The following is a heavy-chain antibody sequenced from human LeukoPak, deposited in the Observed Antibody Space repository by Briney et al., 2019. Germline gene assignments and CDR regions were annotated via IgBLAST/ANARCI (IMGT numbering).Heavy chain of an antibody. V-gene: IGHV3-20*04. D-gene: IGHD3-22*01. CDR1: GFTFDDYG. J-gene: IGHJ4*02. CDR3: ARDGPPYYDSSGYYP. CDR2: INWNGGST. Sequence: PGGSLRLSCAASGFTFDDYGMSWVRQAPGKGLEWVSGINWNGGSTGYADSVKGRFTISRDNAKNSLYLQMNSLRAEDTALYYCARDGPPYYDSSGYYPWGQGTLVTVSS.